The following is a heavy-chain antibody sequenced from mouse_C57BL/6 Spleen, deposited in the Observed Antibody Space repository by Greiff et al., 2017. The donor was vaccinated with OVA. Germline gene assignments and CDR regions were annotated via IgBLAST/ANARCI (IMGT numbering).Heavy chain of an antibody. V-gene: IGHV14-3*01. CDR2: IDPANGNT. CDR3: ARSYGSSPLFAY. Sequence: EVQRVESVAELVRPGASVKLSCTASGFNIKNTYMHWVKQRPEQGLEWIGRIDPANGNTKYAPKFQGKATITADTSSNTAYLQLSSLTSEDTAIYYCARSYGSSPLFAYWGQGTLVTVSA. D-gene: IGHD1-1*01. CDR1: GFNIKNTY. J-gene: IGHJ3*01.